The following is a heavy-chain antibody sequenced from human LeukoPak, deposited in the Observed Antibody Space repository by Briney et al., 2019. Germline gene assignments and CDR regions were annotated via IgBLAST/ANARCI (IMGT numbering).Heavy chain of an antibody. CDR3: AKGIAAAGTNY. CDR2: ISSSSSYI. Sequence: GGSLRLSCAASGFTFSSYSMNWVRQAPGKGLEWVSSISSSSSYIYYADSVKGRFTISRDNSKNTLYLQMNSLRAEDTAVYYCAKGIAAAGTNYWGQGTLVTVSS. V-gene: IGHV3-21*01. D-gene: IGHD6-13*01. CDR1: GFTFSSYS. J-gene: IGHJ4*02.